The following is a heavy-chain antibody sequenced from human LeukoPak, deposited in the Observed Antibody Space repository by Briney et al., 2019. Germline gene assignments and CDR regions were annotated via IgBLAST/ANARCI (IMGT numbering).Heavy chain of an antibody. CDR2: ISSSGSTI. CDR1: GFTFSSYD. Sequence: AGSLRLSCAASGFTFSSYDMNWHRQAPGQGLKWVTYISSSGSTIYYADHVRGRFTISRDNAKNSLDLQMNSLRAEDTAVYYCARPLDYWGQGTLVTVSS. CDR3: ARPLDY. V-gene: IGHV3-48*03. J-gene: IGHJ4*02.